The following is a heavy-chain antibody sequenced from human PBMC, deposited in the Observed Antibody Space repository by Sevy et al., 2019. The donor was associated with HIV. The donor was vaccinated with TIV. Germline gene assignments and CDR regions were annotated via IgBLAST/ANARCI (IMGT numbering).Heavy chain of an antibody. V-gene: IGHV3-23*01. CDR1: GFTFSNYA. D-gene: IGHD5-12*01. CDR3: AKGRGFSAYDAYDF. J-gene: IGHJ4*02. Sequence: GESLKISCAASGFTFSNYAMTWVRQAPGKGLEWVSGISGSGGSTYYADSVKGRFTFSRDNSKNTVYLQMNSLRAEDTAVYYCAKGRGFSAYDAYDFWGQGTLVTVSS. CDR2: ISGSGGST.